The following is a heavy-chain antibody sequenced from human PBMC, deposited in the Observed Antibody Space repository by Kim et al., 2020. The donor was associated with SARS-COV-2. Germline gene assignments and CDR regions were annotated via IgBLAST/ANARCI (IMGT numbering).Heavy chain of an antibody. CDR3: AKEEKQIHYYYYGMDV. V-gene: IGHV3-33*06. CDR2: IWYDGSNK. D-gene: IGHD6-13*01. CDR1: GFTFSSYA. Sequence: GGSLRLSCAASGFTFSSYAMHWVRQAPGKGLEWVAVIWYDGSNKYYADSVKGRFTISRDNSKNTLYLQMNSLRAEDTAVYYCAKEEKQIHYYYYGMDVWGQGTTVTVSS. J-gene: IGHJ6*02.